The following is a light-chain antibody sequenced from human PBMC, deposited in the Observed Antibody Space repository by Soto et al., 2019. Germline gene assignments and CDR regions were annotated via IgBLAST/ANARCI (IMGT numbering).Light chain of an antibody. J-gene: IGKJ4*02. Sequence: DIQMTQSPSTLSAPVGDRVTITCRASQSISSWLAWYQQKPGKAPKLLIYKASSLESGVPSRFSGSGSGTEFTLTISSLQPDDFATYYCQQYNSYSGFGGGTKVEIK. CDR3: QQYNSYSG. CDR1: QSISSW. CDR2: KAS. V-gene: IGKV1-5*03.